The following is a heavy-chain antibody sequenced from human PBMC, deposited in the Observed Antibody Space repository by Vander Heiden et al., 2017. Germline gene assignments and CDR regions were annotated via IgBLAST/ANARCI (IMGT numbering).Heavy chain of an antibody. D-gene: IGHD3-22*01. CDR1: GSTFSSYS. CDR3: ARGADYYDSSGYYPP. CDR2: IRSSGTYL. V-gene: IGHV3-21*01. J-gene: IGHJ3*01. Sequence: EVQLVESGGGLVQPGGSVRLSCAASGSTFSSYSMHWVRRAQGKGLEWVSSIRSSGTYLYYAKSVKGRFTISRDNAKNSLYLQMNSLRAEDTAVYYCARGADYYDSSGYYPPWGQGTMVTVSS.